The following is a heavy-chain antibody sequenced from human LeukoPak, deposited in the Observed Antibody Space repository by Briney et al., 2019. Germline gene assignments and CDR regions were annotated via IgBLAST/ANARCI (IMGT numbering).Heavy chain of an antibody. CDR1: GYTFTTYY. CDR3: ARHASGYDYENNWFDP. D-gene: IGHD5-12*01. J-gene: IGHJ5*02. V-gene: IGHV1-46*01. Sequence: ASVKVSCKASGYTFTTYYIHWVRQAPGQGLEWMGIITPSGGSTSYAQKFQGRVTMTRDTSISTAYMELSRLRSDDTAVYYCARHASGYDYENNWFDPWGQGTLVTVSS. CDR2: ITPSGGST.